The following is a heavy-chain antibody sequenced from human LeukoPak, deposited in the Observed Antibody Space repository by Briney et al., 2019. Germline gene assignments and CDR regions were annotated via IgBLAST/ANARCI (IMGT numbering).Heavy chain of an antibody. D-gene: IGHD3-16*02. V-gene: IGHV3-49*04. CDR3: TSIDDYLWGSYRYGDY. Sequence: PGGSLRLSCTASGFTFGDYAMSWVRQAPGKGLEWVGFIRSKAYGGTTEYAASVKGRFTISRDDSKSIAYLQMNSLKTEDTAVYYCTSIDDYLWGSYRYGDYWGQGTLVTVSS. CDR2: IRSKAYGGTT. CDR1: GFTFGDYA. J-gene: IGHJ4*02.